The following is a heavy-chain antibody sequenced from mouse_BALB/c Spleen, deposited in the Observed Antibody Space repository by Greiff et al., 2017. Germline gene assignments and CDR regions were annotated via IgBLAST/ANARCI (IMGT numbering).Heavy chain of an antibody. J-gene: IGHJ2*01. V-gene: IGHV1S16*01. Sequence: GQLQQSGAELVKPGASVKLSCKTSGYTFTSYWIQWVKQRPGQGFEWIGEINPSNGGTNYNEKFKRKATLTVDKSSSTAYMQLSSLTSEDSAVYYCTIWGYWGQGTTLTVSS. CDR3: TIWGY. CDR1: GYTFTSYW. CDR2: INPSNGGT. D-gene: IGHD4-1*01.